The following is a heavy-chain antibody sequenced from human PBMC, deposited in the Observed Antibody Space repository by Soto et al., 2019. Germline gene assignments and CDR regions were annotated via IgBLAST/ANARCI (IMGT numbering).Heavy chain of an antibody. D-gene: IGHD4-17*01. CDR2: ISYDGSNK. J-gene: IGHJ6*02. Sequence: PGGSLRLSCAASGFTFSSYAIHWVRQAPGKGLEWVAVISYDGSNKYYADSVKGRFTISRDNSKNTLYLQMNSLRAEDTAVYYCARELATPDYGDYPIYCYYGMDVWGQGTTVTVSS. V-gene: IGHV3-30-3*01. CDR3: ARELATPDYGDYPIYCYYGMDV. CDR1: GFTFSSYA.